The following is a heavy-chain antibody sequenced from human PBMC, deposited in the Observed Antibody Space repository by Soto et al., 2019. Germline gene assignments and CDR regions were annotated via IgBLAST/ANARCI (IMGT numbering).Heavy chain of an antibody. CDR1: GYTFTGYY. CDR2: INPNSGGT. D-gene: IGHD3-9*01. V-gene: IGHV1-2*02. Sequence: SVKVSCKASGYTFTGYYMHWVRQAPGQGLEWMGWINPNSGGTNYAQKFQGRVTMTRDTSISTAHMELSRLRSDDTAVYYCARERDEAYYDILTGYSNSIYYYYGMDVWGQGTTVTVSS. J-gene: IGHJ6*02. CDR3: ARERDEAYYDILTGYSNSIYYYYGMDV.